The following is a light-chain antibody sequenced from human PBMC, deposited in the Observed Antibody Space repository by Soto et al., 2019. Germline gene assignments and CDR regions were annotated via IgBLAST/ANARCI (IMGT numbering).Light chain of an antibody. CDR3: HSFIKSSPYVA. V-gene: IGLV2-14*03. J-gene: IGLJ2*01. Sequence: QSALTQPASVSGSPGQSITISCTGTSSDVGRYNYVSWYQHHPDKAPKLIIYDVTNRPSGVSSRFSGSKSGSTASLTISGLQAEDEADYYCHSFIKSSPYVAFGGGTKLTVL. CDR2: DVT. CDR1: SSDVGRYNY.